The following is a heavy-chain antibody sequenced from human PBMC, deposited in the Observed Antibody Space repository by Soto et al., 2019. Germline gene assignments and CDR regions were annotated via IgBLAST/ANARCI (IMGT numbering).Heavy chain of an antibody. CDR2: IYSGGST. V-gene: IGHV4-4*07. CDR1: VGSISHNS. CDR3: ARGPGGFGDFSLDY. J-gene: IGHJ4*02. Sequence: QGHLQGSGQELWKPPGTLSPSCGVSVGSISHNSWAWFRQPPGRGLEWIGRIYSGGSTNYNPSLESRVTMSVDTSKNQFSLKLSSVTAADTAVYYCARGPGGFGDFSLDYWGQGTLVTVSS. D-gene: IGHD3-10*01.